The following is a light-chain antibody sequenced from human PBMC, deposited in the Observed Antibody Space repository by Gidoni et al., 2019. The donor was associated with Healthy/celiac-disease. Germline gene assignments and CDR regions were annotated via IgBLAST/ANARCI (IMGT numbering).Light chain of an antibody. Sequence: DIQMTQSPSTLPASVGDRVTITCRASQSLSSWLAWYQQQPGKAPKLLIYDASSLESGVPSRFSGSGSGTEVTLTISSLQPDDFATYYCQQYNSYSGTFXGXTKVEIK. CDR1: QSLSSW. J-gene: IGKJ4*01. CDR3: QQYNSYSGT. CDR2: DAS. V-gene: IGKV1-5*01.